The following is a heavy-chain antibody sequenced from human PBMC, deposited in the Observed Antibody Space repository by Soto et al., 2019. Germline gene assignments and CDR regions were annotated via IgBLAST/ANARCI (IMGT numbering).Heavy chain of an antibody. Sequence: GGSLRLSCTASGFTFGDYAMSWFRQAPWKGLEWVGFIRSKAYGGTTEYAASVKGRFTISRDDSKSIAYLQMNSLKTEDTAVYYCTRGRGYSYGPRGYYFDYWGQGTLVTVSS. V-gene: IGHV3-49*03. J-gene: IGHJ4*02. CDR2: IRSKAYGGTT. CDR1: GFTFGDYA. CDR3: TRGRGYSYGPRGYYFDY. D-gene: IGHD5-18*01.